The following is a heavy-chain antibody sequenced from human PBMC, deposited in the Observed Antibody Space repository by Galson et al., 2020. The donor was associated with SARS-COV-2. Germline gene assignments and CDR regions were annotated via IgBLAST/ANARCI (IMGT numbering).Heavy chain of an antibody. J-gene: IGHJ5*02. V-gene: IGHV4-4*02. CDR1: GGSISSSNW. CDR2: IYHSGST. Sequence: ASETLSLTCAVSGGSISSSNWWSWVRQPPGKGLEWIGEIYHSGSTNYNLSLKSRVTISVDKSKNQFSLKLSSVTAADTAVYYCARSTLSIFVHWFDPWGQGTLVTVSS. D-gene: IGHD3-9*01. CDR3: ARSTLSIFVHWFDP.